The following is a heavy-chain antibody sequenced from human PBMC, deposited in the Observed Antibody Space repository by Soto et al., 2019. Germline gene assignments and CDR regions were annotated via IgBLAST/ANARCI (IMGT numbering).Heavy chain of an antibody. CDR3: ARQPTYYDFWSGYSLGPYYYYGMDV. CDR1: GYTFTSYY. J-gene: IGHJ6*02. CDR2: INPSGGGT. V-gene: IGHV1-46*01. Sequence: GASVKVSCKASGYTFTSYYMHWVRQAPVQGLEWMGIINPSGGGTSYAQKFQGRVTMTRDTSTSTVYMELSSLRSEDTAVYYCARQPTYYDFWSGYSLGPYYYYGMDVWGQGTTVTVSS. D-gene: IGHD3-3*01.